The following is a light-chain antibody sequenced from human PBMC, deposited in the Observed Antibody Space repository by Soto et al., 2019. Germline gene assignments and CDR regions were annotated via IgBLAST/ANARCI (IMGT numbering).Light chain of an antibody. V-gene: IGKV3D-15*01. Sequence: ETVMTQSPATLSVSPGERANLSCRASHSVDSNLAWYQQNPGQAPRLLIYGASSRATGIPARFSGSGSGTEFTLTISSLQSEDFAVYYCQQYYDWPQTFGQGTRVEVK. CDR2: GAS. CDR3: QQYYDWPQT. CDR1: HSVDSN. J-gene: IGKJ1*01.